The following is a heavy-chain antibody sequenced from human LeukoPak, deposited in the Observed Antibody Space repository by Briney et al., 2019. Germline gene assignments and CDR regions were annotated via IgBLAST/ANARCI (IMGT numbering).Heavy chain of an antibody. CDR1: GFTVSSHH. Sequence: GGSLRLSCAASGFTVSSHHMSWVRQAPGKGLEWVGFIRSKAYGGTTEYAASVKGRFTISRDDSKSIAYLQMNSLKTEDTAVYYCTRGRATYYYYYMDVWGKGTTVTVSS. CDR3: TRGRATYYYYYMDV. D-gene: IGHD5-12*01. CDR2: IRSKAYGGTT. J-gene: IGHJ6*03. V-gene: IGHV3-49*04.